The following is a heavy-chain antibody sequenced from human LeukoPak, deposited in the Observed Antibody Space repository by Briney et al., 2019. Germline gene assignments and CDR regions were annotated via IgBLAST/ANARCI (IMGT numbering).Heavy chain of an antibody. CDR3: AKVFFPPPYYFNS. CDR2: ISAGDDST. CDR1: GFTFSSYV. J-gene: IGHJ4*02. D-gene: IGHD2-21*01. V-gene: IGHV3-23*01. Sequence: GGSLRLSCAASGFTFSSYVMSWVRQTPGKGLEWVSTISAGDDSTYYADSVKGRFTISRDNSKNTLYLQTNSLRAGDTGIYYCAKVFFPPPYYFNSWGQGTLVTVSS.